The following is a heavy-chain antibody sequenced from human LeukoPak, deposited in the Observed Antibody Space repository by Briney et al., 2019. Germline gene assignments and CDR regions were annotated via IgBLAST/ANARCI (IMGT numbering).Heavy chain of an antibody. V-gene: IGHV4-59*08. Sequence: PSETLSLTCTVSGGSISSDYWSWIRQPPGKGLEWIGYMYNSGSTYYNPSLKSRVTISVDTSKNQFSLWLSSVTAADTAVYYCARHRVGVTRDFDYWGQGTLVTVSS. CDR3: ARHRVGVTRDFDY. D-gene: IGHD1-26*01. CDR2: MYNSGST. J-gene: IGHJ4*02. CDR1: GGSISSDY.